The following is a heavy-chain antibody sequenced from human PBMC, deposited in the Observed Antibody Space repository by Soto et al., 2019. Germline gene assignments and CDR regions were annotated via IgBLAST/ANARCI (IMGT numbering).Heavy chain of an antibody. CDR2: IWYDGGYK. J-gene: IGHJ6*02. CDR1: GFTCSNYG. CDR3: ARDDIPGRAVSTYGMDV. D-gene: IGHD6-19*01. V-gene: IGHV3-33*01. Sequence: PGESLKISCAASGFTCSNYGMHWVRQAPGKGLEWVAVIWYDGGYKYYPDSVTGRFTISRDNSKNTLYLQMDTLRAEDTAVYYCARDDIPGRAVSTYGMDVWGQGTTVTVSS.